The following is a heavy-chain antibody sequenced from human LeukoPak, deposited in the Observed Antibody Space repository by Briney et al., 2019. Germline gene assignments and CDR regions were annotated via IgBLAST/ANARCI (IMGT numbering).Heavy chain of an antibody. J-gene: IGHJ4*02. Sequence: SETLSLTCTVSGGSISSGSYYWSWIRQPAGKGLEWIGRIYTSGSTNYNPSLKSRVTISVDTSKNQFSLKLSSVTAADTAVYYCARDRGEYSYAYDYWGQGTLVTVSS. CDR1: GGSISSGSYY. CDR2: IYTSGST. D-gene: IGHD5-18*01. V-gene: IGHV4-61*02. CDR3: ARDRGEYSYAYDY.